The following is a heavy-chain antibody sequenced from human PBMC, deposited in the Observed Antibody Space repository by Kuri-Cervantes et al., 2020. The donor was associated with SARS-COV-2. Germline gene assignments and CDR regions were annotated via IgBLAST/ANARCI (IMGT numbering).Heavy chain of an antibody. D-gene: IGHD3-3*01. CDR3: ARARLEWLPDAFDI. Sequence: GESLKISCAASGFTFSSYWMSWVRQAPGKGLEWVANIKQDGSERFYVDSVKGRFTISRDNAKNSLYLQMDSLRVEDTAVYYCARARLEWLPDAFDIWGQGTMVTVSS. CDR2: IKQDGSER. V-gene: IGHV3-7*01. CDR1: GFTFSSYW. J-gene: IGHJ3*02.